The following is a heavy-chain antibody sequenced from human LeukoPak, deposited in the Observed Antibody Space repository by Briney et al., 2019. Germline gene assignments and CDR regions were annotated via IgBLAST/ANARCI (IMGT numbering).Heavy chain of an antibody. Sequence: PSETLSLTCTVSGGSISSYYWSWIRQPAGKGLEWIGRIYTSGSTNYNPSLKSRVTMSVDTSKNQFSLELSSVTAADTAVYYCARQPLLLWFGGWFDPWGQGTLVTVSS. V-gene: IGHV4-4*07. J-gene: IGHJ5*02. D-gene: IGHD3-10*01. CDR2: IYTSGST. CDR3: ARQPLLLWFGGWFDP. CDR1: GGSISSYY.